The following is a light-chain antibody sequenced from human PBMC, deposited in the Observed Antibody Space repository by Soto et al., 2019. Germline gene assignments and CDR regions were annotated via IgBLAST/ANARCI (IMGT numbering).Light chain of an antibody. Sequence: QSVLTQPPSASGTPRQRVTISCSGSSSNIGSYYVYWYQHLPGTAPKLLIYRNDQRPSGVPDRFSGSKSGTSASLAISGLRSEDEADYYCAAWDDSLRDVVFGGGTKLTVL. J-gene: IGLJ2*01. V-gene: IGLV1-47*01. CDR2: RND. CDR1: SSNIGSYY. CDR3: AAWDDSLRDVV.